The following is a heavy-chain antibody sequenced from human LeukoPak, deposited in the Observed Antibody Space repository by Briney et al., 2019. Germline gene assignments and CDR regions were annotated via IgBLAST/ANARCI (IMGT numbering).Heavy chain of an antibody. CDR1: GGSISSSSYY. CDR2: IYYSGST. D-gene: IGHD5-18*01. Sequence: SETLSLTCTVSGGSISSSSYYWGWIRQPPGKGLEWIGSIYYSGSTYYNPSLKSRVTISVDTSKNQFPLKLSSVTAADTAVYYCAGSWIQLWSRDYYFDYWGQGTLVTVST. CDR3: AGSWIQLWSRDYYFDY. J-gene: IGHJ4*02. V-gene: IGHV4-39*01.